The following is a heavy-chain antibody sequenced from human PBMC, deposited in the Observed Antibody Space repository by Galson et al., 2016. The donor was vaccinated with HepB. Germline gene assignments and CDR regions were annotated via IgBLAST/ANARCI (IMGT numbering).Heavy chain of an antibody. CDR1: GFSLSNTRMG. J-gene: IGHJ4*02. CDR2: TFSNDEK. Sequence: PALVKPTQTLTLTCTVSGFSLSNTRMGVSWIRQPPGKALEWLAHTFSNDEKSYSTSLKSGLTITKDTSKNQVVLTITDMDPVDTATYYCAHDTNWIIDYWGQGLLFTVSS. V-gene: IGHV2-26*01. D-gene: IGHD1-1*01. CDR3: AHDTNWIIDY.